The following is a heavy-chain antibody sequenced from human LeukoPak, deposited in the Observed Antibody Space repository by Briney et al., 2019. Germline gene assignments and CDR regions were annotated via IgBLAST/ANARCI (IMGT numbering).Heavy chain of an antibody. Sequence: GGSLRLSCAASGFTFSSSGMNWVRQAPGKGLEWVSCISSSGSTIYYADSMKGRFTISRDNAKDSLYLQMNSLRDEDTAVYYCARGTDPYGYFDYWGQGTLVTVSS. CDR1: GFTFSSSG. CDR3: ARGTDPYGYFDY. CDR2: ISSSGSTI. V-gene: IGHV3-48*02. D-gene: IGHD4-17*01. J-gene: IGHJ4*02.